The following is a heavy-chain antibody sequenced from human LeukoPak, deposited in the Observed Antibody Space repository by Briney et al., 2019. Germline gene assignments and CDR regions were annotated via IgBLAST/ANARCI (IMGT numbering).Heavy chain of an antibody. CDR1: GFTFSSYG. J-gene: IGHJ4*02. V-gene: IGHV3-30*02. CDR2: IRYDGSNK. Sequence: GGSLRLSCAASGFTFSSYGMHWVRQAPGKGLEWVAFIRYDGSNKYYADSVKGRFTISRDNSKNTLYLQMNSLRAEDTAVYYCAKDACSGGSCYLFDYWGQGTLVTVSS. D-gene: IGHD2-15*01. CDR3: AKDACSGGSCYLFDY.